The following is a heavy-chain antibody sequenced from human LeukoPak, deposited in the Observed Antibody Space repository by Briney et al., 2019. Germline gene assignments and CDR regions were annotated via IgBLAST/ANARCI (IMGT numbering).Heavy chain of an antibody. D-gene: IGHD6-13*01. CDR2: IKEDAGEI. CDR1: GFTFSSYW. J-gene: IGHJ5*02. CDR3: VRDALRGYSSPWFDP. Sequence: GGSLRLSCAASGFTFSSYWMSWVRQAPGKGLEWVANIKEDAGEIYYVDSVKGRFTISRDNAKDSLYLQMDSLRAEDTAVYFCVRDALRGYSSPWFDPWGQGTLVTVSS. V-gene: IGHV3-7*01.